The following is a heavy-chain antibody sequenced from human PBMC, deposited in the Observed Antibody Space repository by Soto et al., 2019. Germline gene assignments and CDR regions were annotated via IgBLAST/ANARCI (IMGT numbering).Heavy chain of an antibody. J-gene: IGHJ4*02. D-gene: IGHD4-17*01. V-gene: IGHV3-30*18. Sequence: GGSLRLSCAASGFTFSSYGMHWVRQAPGKGLEWVAVISYDGSNKYYEDSVKGRLTISRDNSKKTLYLQMKSLRAEETAVYYCAKSHAYGDYERYYFEYWGQGNLVTVSS. CDR2: ISYDGSNK. CDR1: GFTFSSYG. CDR3: AKSHAYGDYERYYFEY.